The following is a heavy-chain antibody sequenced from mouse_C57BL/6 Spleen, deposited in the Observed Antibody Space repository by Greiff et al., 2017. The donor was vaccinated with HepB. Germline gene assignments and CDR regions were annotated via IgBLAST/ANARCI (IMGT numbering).Heavy chain of an antibody. J-gene: IGHJ3*01. CDR1: GYTFTSYW. D-gene: IGHD2-4*01. Sequence: VQLQQPGAELVRPGSSVKLSCKASGYTFTSYWMHWVKQRPIQGLEWIGNIDPSDSETHYNQKFKDKVTLTVDKSSSTAYMQLSSLTSEDSAVYYCARGVVDDYDSFAYWGQGTLVTVSA. CDR2: IDPSDSET. CDR3: ARGVVDDYDSFAY. V-gene: IGHV1-52*01.